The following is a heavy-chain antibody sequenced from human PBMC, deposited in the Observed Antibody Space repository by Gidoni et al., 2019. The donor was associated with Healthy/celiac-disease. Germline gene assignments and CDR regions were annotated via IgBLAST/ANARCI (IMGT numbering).Heavy chain of an antibody. J-gene: IGHJ4*02. Sequence: QVQLVESGGGVVQPGRSLRLSCAASGFTFSSYGMHWVRQAPGKGLEWVAVIWYDGSNKYYADSVKGRFTISRDNSKNTLYLQMNSLRAEDTAVYYCARYYYDSSGYPIDYWGQGTLVTVSS. CDR3: ARYYYDSSGYPIDY. D-gene: IGHD3-22*01. CDR2: IWYDGSNK. CDR1: GFTFSSYG. V-gene: IGHV3-33*08.